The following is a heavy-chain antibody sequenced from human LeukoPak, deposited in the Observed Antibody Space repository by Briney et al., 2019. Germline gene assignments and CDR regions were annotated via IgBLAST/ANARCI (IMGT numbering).Heavy chain of an antibody. D-gene: IGHD2-2*01. CDR2: IKQDGSEQ. CDR1: GFTFSSYW. J-gene: IGHJ6*03. Sequence: PGGSLRLSCAASGFTFSSYWMSWVRQAPGKGLEWVANIKQDGSEQYYVDSVKGRFTISRDNAKNSLYLQMNSLRAEDTAVYYCASICSSTSCYSRYYYYYYYMDVWGKGTTVTVSS. V-gene: IGHV3-7*01. CDR3: ASICSSTSCYSRYYYYYYYMDV.